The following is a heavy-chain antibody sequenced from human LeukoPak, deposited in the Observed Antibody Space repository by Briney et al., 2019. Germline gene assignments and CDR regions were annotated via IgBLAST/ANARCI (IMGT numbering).Heavy chain of an antibody. CDR3: ARGRYGDGVDAEYFQH. CDR2: ISSSSYI. J-gene: IGHJ1*01. V-gene: IGHV3-21*01. Sequence: GGSLRLSCAASGFTFSSYSMNWVRQAPGKGLEWVSSISSSSYIYYADPVKGRFTISRDNAKNSLYLQMNSLRAEDTAVYYCARGRYGDGVDAEYFQHWGQGTLVTVSS. D-gene: IGHD4-17*01. CDR1: GFTFSSYS.